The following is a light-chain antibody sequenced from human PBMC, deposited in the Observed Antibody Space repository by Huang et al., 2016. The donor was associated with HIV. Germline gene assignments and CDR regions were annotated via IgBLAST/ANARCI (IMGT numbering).Light chain of an antibody. J-gene: IGKJ1*01. CDR3: QQYYSSPQT. CDR1: QSVLYSSNNKNH. CDR2: WAS. Sequence: DIVMTQSPDSLAVSLGERATINCKSSQSVLYSSNNKNHLAWYQQKPGKPPKLLIHWASTRESGVPDRFSGSGSGTDFTLTISSLQAEDVAVYYCQQYYSSPQTFGQGTKVEIK. V-gene: IGKV4-1*01.